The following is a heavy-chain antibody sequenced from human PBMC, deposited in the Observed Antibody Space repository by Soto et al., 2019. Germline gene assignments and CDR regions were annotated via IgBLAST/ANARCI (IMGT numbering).Heavy chain of an antibody. CDR2: TYYRSKWYH. J-gene: IGHJ5*02. V-gene: IGHV6-1*01. CDR3: VRDDSELAP. Sequence: SQALSLTCAISGDSVSSNSAAWNWIRQSPSRGLEWLGRTYYRSKWYHDYAISVQSRIIINPDTSKNQFSLQLNSLSPEDTAVYYCVRDDSELAPWAQGILDLVSS. D-gene: IGHD4-4*01. CDR1: GDSVSSNSAA.